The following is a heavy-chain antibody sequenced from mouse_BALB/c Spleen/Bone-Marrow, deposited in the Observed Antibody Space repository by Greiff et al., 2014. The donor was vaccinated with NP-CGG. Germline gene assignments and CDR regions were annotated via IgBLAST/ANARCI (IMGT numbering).Heavy chain of an antibody. CDR3: ARENPYGNYFDY. CDR1: GFTFSSYG. J-gene: IGHJ2*01. Sequence: EVQGVESGGGLVQPGGSLKLSRAASGFTFSSYGMSWVRQTPDKRLELVATINSDSGVTYYPDSVKGRFTISRDNAKNTLYLQMSSLKSEDTAMYYCARENPYGNYFDYWGQGTTLTVSS. CDR2: INSDSGVT. D-gene: IGHD2-1*01. V-gene: IGHV5-6-3*01.